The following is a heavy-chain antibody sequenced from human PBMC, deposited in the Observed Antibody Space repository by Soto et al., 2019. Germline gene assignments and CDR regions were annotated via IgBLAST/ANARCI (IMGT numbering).Heavy chain of an antibody. CDR2: IIPIFGTA. Sequence: QVQLVQSGAEVKKPGSSVKVSCKASGGTFSSYAISWVRQAPGQGLEWMGGIIPIFGTANYAQKFQGRVTITADASTSTAYMVLSSLRSEDTAVYYCARDRQEMATIYYWYFDLWGRGTLVTVSS. CDR3: ARDRQEMATIYYWYFDL. V-gene: IGHV1-69*01. J-gene: IGHJ2*01. D-gene: IGHD5-12*01. CDR1: GGTFSSYA.